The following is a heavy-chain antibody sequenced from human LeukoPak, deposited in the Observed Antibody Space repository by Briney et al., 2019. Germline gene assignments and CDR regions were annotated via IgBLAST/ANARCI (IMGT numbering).Heavy chain of an antibody. CDR2: INPNSCGT. Sequence: ASVTVSCKASGYTFTGYYMHWVRQAPGQGLEWMGRINPNSCGTNYAQNFQGRVTMTRDTSISTAYMELSRLRSDDTAVYYCARDFIYGSGSYLFDYWGQGTLVTVSS. CDR3: ARDFIYGSGSYLFDY. J-gene: IGHJ4*02. V-gene: IGHV1-2*06. CDR1: GYTFTGYY. D-gene: IGHD3-10*01.